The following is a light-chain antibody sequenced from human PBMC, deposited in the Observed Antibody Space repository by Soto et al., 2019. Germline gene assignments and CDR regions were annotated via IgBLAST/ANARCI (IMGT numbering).Light chain of an antibody. Sequence: DIHMTQSPSSLSASLGDRVTITFQASQDISNYLNWYQQKPGKAPNLLIYDASSLQSGVPSRFSGSGSGTDFTLTISSLQSEDFAVYYCQHYNTWPWTFGQGTKVDI. J-gene: IGKJ1*01. CDR2: DAS. V-gene: IGKV1-33*01. CDR1: QDISNY. CDR3: QHYNTWPWT.